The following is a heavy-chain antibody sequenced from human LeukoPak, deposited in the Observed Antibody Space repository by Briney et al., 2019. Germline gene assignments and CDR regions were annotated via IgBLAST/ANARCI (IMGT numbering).Heavy chain of an antibody. CDR1: GFTFSNAW. D-gene: IGHD6-19*01. CDR3: TAYGSGWYAYFDD. Sequence: GGSLRLSCAASGFTFSNAWMSWVRQAPGKGLEWVGRIKPKSDGAATEYAAPVKGRFTVSRDDSKNTLHLEMNNLKTEDTAVYYCTAYGSGWYAYFDDWGQGTLVTVSS. J-gene: IGHJ4*02. CDR2: IKPKSDGAAT. V-gene: IGHV3-15*01.